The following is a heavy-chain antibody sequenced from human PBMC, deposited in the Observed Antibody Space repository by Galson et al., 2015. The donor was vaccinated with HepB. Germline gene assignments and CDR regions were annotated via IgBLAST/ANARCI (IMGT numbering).Heavy chain of an antibody. D-gene: IGHD4-23*01. CDR2: ISYDGSNK. CDR3: AKDGRLRWQRGYWYFDL. J-gene: IGHJ2*01. Sequence: SLRLSCAASGFTFSSYGLHWVRQAPGKGLEWVAVISYDGSNKYYADSVKGRFTISRDNSKNTLYLQMNSLRAEDTAVYYCAKDGRLRWQRGYWYFDLWGRGTLVTVSS. CDR1: GFTFSSYG. V-gene: IGHV3-30*18.